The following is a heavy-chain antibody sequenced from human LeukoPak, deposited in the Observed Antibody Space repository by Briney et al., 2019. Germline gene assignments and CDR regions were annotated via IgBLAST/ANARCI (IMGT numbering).Heavy chain of an antibody. CDR3: ARGLSNRITMIVVSNDAFDI. CDR1: GGSISSSSYY. J-gene: IGHJ3*02. D-gene: IGHD3-22*01. Sequence: SETLSLTCTVSGGSISSSSYYWGWIRQPPGKGLEWIGSIYYSGSTYYNPSLKSRVTISVDTSKNQFSLKLSSVTAADTAVYYCARGLSNRITMIVVSNDAFDIWGQGTMVTVSS. V-gene: IGHV4-39*07. CDR2: IYYSGST.